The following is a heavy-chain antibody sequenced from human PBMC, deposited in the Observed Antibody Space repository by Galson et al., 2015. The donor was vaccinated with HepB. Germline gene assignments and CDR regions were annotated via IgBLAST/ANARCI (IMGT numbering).Heavy chain of an antibody. D-gene: IGHD1-26*01. CDR2: IYSDGRT. V-gene: IGHV3-66*01. J-gene: IGHJ4*02. Sequence: SLRLSCAASGFSVSNNHMSWVRQAPGKGLEWVSVIYSDGRTYYADSVKGRFTFSRDISKSTLFLQMNSLRGEDTAVYFCARVWELSFDYWGQGALVTVSS. CDR1: GFSVSNNH. CDR3: ARVWELSFDY.